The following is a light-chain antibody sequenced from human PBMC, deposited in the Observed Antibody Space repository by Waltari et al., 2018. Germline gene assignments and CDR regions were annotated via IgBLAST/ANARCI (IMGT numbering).Light chain of an antibody. CDR3: QAWDSTTLYV. V-gene: IGLV3-1*01. CDR2: QDS. CDR1: KLGDKY. J-gene: IGLJ1*01. Sequence: SYDLSQPHSVSVSPGQTASITCSVDKLGDKYVWWYQQKPGQAPVLVLHQDSRRRSGIPARFSGSNSGNTATLTISGTQPTDEADYDYQTQAWDSTTLYVFGRGTKVTVL.